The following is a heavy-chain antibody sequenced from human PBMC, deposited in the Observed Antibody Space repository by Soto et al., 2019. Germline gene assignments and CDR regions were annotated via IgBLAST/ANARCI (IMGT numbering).Heavy chain of an antibody. CDR1: GFTFSSYE. CDR3: ARIGASIYDI. D-gene: IGHD2-21*01. V-gene: IGHV3-48*03. J-gene: IGHJ3*02. Sequence: PGGSLRLSCAASGFTFSSYEMNWVRQAPGKGLEWISYISSSGSSIYYADSVKGRFTISRDNAKNSLYLQMNSLRAEDTAVYYCARIGASIYDIWGQGTMVTVSS. CDR2: ISSSGSSI.